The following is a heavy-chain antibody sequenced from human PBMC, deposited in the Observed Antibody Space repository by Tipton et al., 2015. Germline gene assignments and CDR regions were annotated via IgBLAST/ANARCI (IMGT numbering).Heavy chain of an antibody. CDR2: ICHSGNT. CDR3: ARHGYYYDGSGYPGWFDP. V-gene: IGHV4-39*01. Sequence: TLSLTCSVSGGSISSSDYHWTWIRQPPGKGLEWIGCICHSGNTYYNASLKSRVTISVDTSKNEFYLNLTSVTAADTAVYYCARHGYYYDGSGYPGWFDPWGQGTLVTVSS. CDR1: GGSISSSDYH. D-gene: IGHD3-22*01. J-gene: IGHJ5*02.